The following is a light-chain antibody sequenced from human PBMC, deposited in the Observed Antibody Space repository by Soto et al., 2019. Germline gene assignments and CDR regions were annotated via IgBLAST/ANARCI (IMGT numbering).Light chain of an antibody. CDR2: DTS. Sequence: TQSPGTLSLSPGKRATLSCRASQSVSNFLAWYQQKPGQAPRLLIYDTSNRATGIPARFSGSGSGTDFTLTINNLDPEDFAVYYCQQRSNWPITFGQGTRLEIK. CDR3: QQRSNWPIT. J-gene: IGKJ5*01. V-gene: IGKV3-11*01. CDR1: QSVSNF.